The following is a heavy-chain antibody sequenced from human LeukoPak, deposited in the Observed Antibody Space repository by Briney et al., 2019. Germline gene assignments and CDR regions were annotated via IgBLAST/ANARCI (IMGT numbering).Heavy chain of an antibody. D-gene: IGHD2-8*02. V-gene: IGHV1-69-2*01. CDR2: VDPADGEA. CDR1: GYTFTDYY. J-gene: IGHJ5*02. Sequence: GATVKVSCKASGYTFTDYYMHWVVQAPGKGLEWMGRVDPADGEAAYAQKFQGRVTITTDPSRDTAYMELTSLRSEDTAMYFCATEGYCTSDNCYVHWGQGTLVTISS. CDR3: ATEGYCTSDNCYVH.